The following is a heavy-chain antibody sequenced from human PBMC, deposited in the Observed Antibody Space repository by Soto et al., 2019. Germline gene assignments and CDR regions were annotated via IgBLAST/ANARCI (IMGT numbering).Heavy chain of an antibody. V-gene: IGHV5-51*01. CDR2: ISPADSDT. CDR3: ARLGLSRWGERGDY. Sequence: GESLKISCKGSGYTFTSYWIGWVRQMPGKGLEWMGIISPADSDTRYSPSFQGQVTISVDKSITTAYLQWSSLKASDTAMYYCARLGLSRWGERGDYWGQGTLVTVSS. CDR1: GYTFTSYW. D-gene: IGHD6-13*01. J-gene: IGHJ4*02.